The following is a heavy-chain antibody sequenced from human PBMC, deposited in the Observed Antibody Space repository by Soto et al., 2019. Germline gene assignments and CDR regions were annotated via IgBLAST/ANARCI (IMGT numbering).Heavy chain of an antibody. CDR3: ARERKDSSGYAGAFDI. CDR2: ISSSSSYI. J-gene: IGHJ3*02. V-gene: IGHV3-21*01. D-gene: IGHD3-22*01. CDR1: GFTFSSYS. Sequence: EVQLVESGGGLVKPGGSLRLSCAASGFTFSSYSMNWVRQAPGKGLEWVSSISSSSSYIYYADSVKGRFTISRDNAKNSLYLQMNSLRAEDTAVYYCARERKDSSGYAGAFDIWGQGTMVTVSS.